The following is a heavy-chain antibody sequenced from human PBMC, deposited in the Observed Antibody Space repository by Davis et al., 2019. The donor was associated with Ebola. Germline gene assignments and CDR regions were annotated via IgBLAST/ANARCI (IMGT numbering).Heavy chain of an antibody. CDR1: GGSISSYH. CDR3: ARWGERYGSGSYHRPLYGMDV. Sequence: MPSETLSLTCTVSGGSISSYHWSWIRQPPGKGLEWIGYIYYSGSTNYNPSLKSRVTISVDTSKNQFSLKLSSVTAADTAVYYCARWGERYGSGSYHRPLYGMDVWGQGTTVTVSS. D-gene: IGHD3-10*01. V-gene: IGHV4-59*01. J-gene: IGHJ6*02. CDR2: IYYSGST.